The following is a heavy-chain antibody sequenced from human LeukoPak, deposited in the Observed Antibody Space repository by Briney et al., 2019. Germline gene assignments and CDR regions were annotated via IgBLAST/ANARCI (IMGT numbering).Heavy chain of an antibody. J-gene: IGHJ6*03. Sequence: GASVKVSCMASGYTFSSYDFNWVRQATGQGLEWMGWMNPNSGNTGYAQKFQGRVTITRNTSITTTYMELSSLRSEDTAVYYCVRGTRLAHYYMDVWGKGTTVTVSS. CDR1: GYTFSSYD. CDR2: MNPNSGNT. D-gene: IGHD6-19*01. V-gene: IGHV1-8*03. CDR3: VRGTRLAHYYMDV.